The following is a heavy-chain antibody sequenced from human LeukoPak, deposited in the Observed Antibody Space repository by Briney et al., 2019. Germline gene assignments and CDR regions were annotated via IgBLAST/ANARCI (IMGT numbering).Heavy chain of an antibody. D-gene: IGHD6-13*01. CDR1: GFTFSSYS. CDR2: ISSSSSYI. J-gene: IGHJ2*01. V-gene: IGHV3-21*01. Sequence: GGSLRLSCAASGFTFSSYSMNWVRQAPGKGLEWVSSISSSSSYIYYADSVKGRFTISRDNAKNSLYLQMNSLRAEDTAVYYCARESAPYSSSWEKGWYFDLWGRGTLVTVSS. CDR3: ARESAPYSSSWEKGWYFDL.